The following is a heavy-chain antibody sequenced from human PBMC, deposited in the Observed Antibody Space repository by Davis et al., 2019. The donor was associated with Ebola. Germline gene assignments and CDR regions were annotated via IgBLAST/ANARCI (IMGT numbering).Heavy chain of an antibody. Sequence: GGSLRLSCAASGFVFSSYVMSWVRQAPGKGLEWVSSISSDSDYIYYADSAKGRFTISRDNAKNSLYLQMNSLRAEDTAVYYCARVDWPVQFDFWGQGTVVTVSS. V-gene: IGHV3-21*01. D-gene: IGHD3-9*01. CDR1: GFVFSSYV. CDR2: ISSDSDYI. J-gene: IGHJ4*02. CDR3: ARVDWPVQFDF.